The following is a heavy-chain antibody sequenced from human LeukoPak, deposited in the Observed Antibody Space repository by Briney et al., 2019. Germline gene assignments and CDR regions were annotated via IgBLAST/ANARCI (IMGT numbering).Heavy chain of an antibody. D-gene: IGHD5-18*01. CDR3: AKGYNYAYEY. CDR1: GFTVSSSY. Sequence: GGSLRLSCAASGFTVSSSYMSWVRQAPGKGLEWVSLIYSGGSTYYAAPLKGRFTISRDNSKNKLYLQMNSLRPEDTAVYYCAKGYNYAYEYWGQGTLVTVSS. V-gene: IGHV3-53*01. CDR2: IYSGGST. J-gene: IGHJ4*02.